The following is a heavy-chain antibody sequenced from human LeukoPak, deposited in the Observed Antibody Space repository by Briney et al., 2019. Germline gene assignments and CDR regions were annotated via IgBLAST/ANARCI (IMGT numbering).Heavy chain of an antibody. CDR3: AKEMYSGSYVGNAFDI. J-gene: IGHJ3*02. D-gene: IGHD1-26*01. CDR2: ISGSGGST. Sequence: GGSLRLSCAASGFTFSSYAMSWVRQAPGKGLEWVSAISGSGGSTYYADSVKGRFTISRDNSKNTLYLQMNSLRAEDTAVYYCAKEMYSGSYVGNAFDIWGQGTMVTVSS. CDR1: GFTFSSYA. V-gene: IGHV3-23*01.